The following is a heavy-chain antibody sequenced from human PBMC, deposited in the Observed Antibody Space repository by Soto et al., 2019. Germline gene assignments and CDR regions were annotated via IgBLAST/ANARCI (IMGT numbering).Heavy chain of an antibody. D-gene: IGHD3-3*01. Sequence: GGSLRLSCAASGSIFRSYGMHWVRQAPGKGLEWVAYISCSGSTIYYADSVKGRFTISRDNAKNSLYLQMNSLRAEDTAVYYCAPSPTHLGWLFDYWGQGTLVTVSS. CDR1: GSIFRSYG. CDR2: ISCSGSTI. V-gene: IGHV3-48*01. J-gene: IGHJ4*02. CDR3: APSPTHLGWLFDY.